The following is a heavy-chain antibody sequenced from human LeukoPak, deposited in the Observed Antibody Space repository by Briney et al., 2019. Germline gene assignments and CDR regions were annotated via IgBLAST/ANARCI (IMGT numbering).Heavy chain of an antibody. CDR2: IDNSGST. D-gene: IGHD6-6*01. Sequence: SETLSLTCSVSGGSLSSGGHYWSWVRQHPGKGLEWIGFIDNSGSTYYKPSLKSRLTISIDTSKNQFSLRMTSVTAADTAVYYCARVSSVAKAHWRFVLWGRGTLVTVSS. CDR3: ARVSSVAKAHWRFVL. CDR1: GGSLSSGGHY. J-gene: IGHJ2*01. V-gene: IGHV4-31*03.